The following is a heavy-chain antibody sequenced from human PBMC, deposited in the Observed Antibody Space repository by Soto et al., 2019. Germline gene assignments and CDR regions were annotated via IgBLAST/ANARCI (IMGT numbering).Heavy chain of an antibody. J-gene: IGHJ6*02. CDR3: AKDRLVAARTPYGMYV. Sequence: GGSLRLSCAASGFTFSSYGMHWVRQAPGKGLEWVAVISYDGSNKYYADSVKGRFTISRDNSKNTLYLQMNSLRAEDTAVYYCAKDRLVAARTPYGMYVWGQGSTVTVSS. D-gene: IGHD2-15*01. CDR2: ISYDGSNK. CDR1: GFTFSSYG. V-gene: IGHV3-30*18.